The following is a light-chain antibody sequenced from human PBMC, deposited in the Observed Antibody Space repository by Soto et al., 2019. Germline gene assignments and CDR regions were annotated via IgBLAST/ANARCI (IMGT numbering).Light chain of an antibody. V-gene: IGKV3-15*01. CDR1: PLSSN. J-gene: IGKJ4*01. Sequence: IVVTQSATSLSVSTGERLTISCGAAPLSSNLAWYQQKPGQAPRLLMFRTSSRATGFPARFSGSGSGTEFNLTISSLQSEDFGVYYCQQYNNWPRATFGGGTKVDIK. CDR3: QQYNNWPRAT. CDR2: RTS.